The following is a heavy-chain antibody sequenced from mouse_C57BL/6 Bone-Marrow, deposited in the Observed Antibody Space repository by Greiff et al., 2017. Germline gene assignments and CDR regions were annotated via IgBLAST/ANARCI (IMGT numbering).Heavy chain of an antibody. Sequence: VQLQQSGPELVKPGASVKISCKASGYTFTDYYMNWVKQSHGKSLEWIGDINPNNGGTSYNQKFKGKATLTVDKSSSTAYMELRSLTSEDSAVYYCARRAYFDYWGQGTTVTVSS. J-gene: IGHJ2*01. CDR1: GYTFTDYY. D-gene: IGHD3-3*01. CDR3: ARRAYFDY. CDR2: INPNNGGT. V-gene: IGHV1-26*01.